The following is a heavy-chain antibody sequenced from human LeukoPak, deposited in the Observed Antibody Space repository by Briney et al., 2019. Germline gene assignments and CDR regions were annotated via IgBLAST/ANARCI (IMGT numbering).Heavy chain of an antibody. D-gene: IGHD3-22*01. CDR3: ARGVFGYYDSSALNFDY. J-gene: IGHJ4*02. CDR1: GYTFTSYG. CDR2: ISAYNGNT. Sequence: ASVKVSCKAFGYTFTSYGISWVRQAPGQGLEWMGWISAYNGNTNYAQKLQGRVTMTTDTSTSTAYMELRSLRSDDTAVYYCARGVFGYYDSSALNFDYWGQGTLVTVSS. V-gene: IGHV1-18*01.